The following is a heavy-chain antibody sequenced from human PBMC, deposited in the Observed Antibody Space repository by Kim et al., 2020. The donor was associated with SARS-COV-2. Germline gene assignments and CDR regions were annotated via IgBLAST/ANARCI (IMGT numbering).Heavy chain of an antibody. V-gene: IGHV1-46*01. CDR2: INPSHGGR. J-gene: IGHJ4*02. CDR1: GYIFSDFM. CDR3: AREAAHKFDY. Sequence: ASVKVSCKASGYIFSDFMMQWVRQAPGQGLEWMGVINPSHGGRGYAQTFEGRITLTRDTSTNTVFMELSSLRYDDTAVYYCAREAAHKFDYWGQGTPVTVSS.